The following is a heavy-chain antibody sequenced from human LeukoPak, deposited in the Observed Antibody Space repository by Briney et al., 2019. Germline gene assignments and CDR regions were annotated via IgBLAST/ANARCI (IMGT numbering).Heavy chain of an antibody. D-gene: IGHD4-23*01. J-gene: IGHJ4*02. CDR3: ARHSSMITVVFDY. CDR2: SEST. CDR1: GGSMSSSNYY. V-gene: IGHV4-39*01. Sequence: PSETLSLTCTVSGGSMSSSNYYWGWIRQPPGKGLEWIGSSESTYYNPSLKSRVTISVDTSKRQFSLKLSSVTATDTAVYYCARHSSMITVVFDYWGQGTLVTVSS.